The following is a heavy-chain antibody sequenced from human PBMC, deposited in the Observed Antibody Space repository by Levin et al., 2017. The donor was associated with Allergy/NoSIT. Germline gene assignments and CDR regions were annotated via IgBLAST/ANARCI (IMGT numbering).Heavy chain of an antibody. V-gene: IGHV4-31*01. CDR2: IYYSGTT. CDR3: AGGHYGGSGTTHLDY. Sequence: SETLSLTCSVSDGSISSGGYYWSWIRQPPGKGLEYIGYIYYSGTTYYNPSLKSQVAMSVDTSKNQFSLKLSYVTAADTAVYYCAGGHYGGSGTTHLDYWGQGTLVTVSS. CDR1: DGSISSGGYY. J-gene: IGHJ4*02. D-gene: IGHD3-10*01.